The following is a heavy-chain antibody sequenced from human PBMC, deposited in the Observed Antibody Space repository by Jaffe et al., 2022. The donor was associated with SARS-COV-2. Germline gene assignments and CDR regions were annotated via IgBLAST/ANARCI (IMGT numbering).Heavy chain of an antibody. V-gene: IGHV3-23*01. CDR3: AKEDIIFGGVVVIPFGQYPFNI. Sequence: EVQLLESGGGLVQPGGSLRLSCAASGLAFEKYAMTWVRQAPGKGLEWVSAISATGLTPYYADSVRGRFTISRDNSKDTLYLQMNRLRREDTAVYYCAKEDIIFGGVVVIPFGQYPFNIWGQGTMVSVSS. CDR2: ISATGLTP. D-gene: IGHD3-16*02. J-gene: IGHJ3*02. CDR1: GLAFEKYA.